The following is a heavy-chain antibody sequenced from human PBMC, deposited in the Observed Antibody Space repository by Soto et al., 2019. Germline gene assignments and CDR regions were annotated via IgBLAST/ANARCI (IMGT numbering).Heavy chain of an antibody. CDR2: VYYTGST. CDR3: ARGRTVRNYADDSSDYFYFFDY. Sequence: SETLSLTCTVSGDSISTFHWGWMRQSPGKELEWIGYVYYTGSTNYNPSLKSRVTISVDRSKNQFSLKLTSANAADTAVYYCARGRTVRNYADDSSDYFYFFDYWGQGTQVTVSS. D-gene: IGHD3-22*01. J-gene: IGHJ4*02. CDR1: GDSISTFH. V-gene: IGHV4-59*01.